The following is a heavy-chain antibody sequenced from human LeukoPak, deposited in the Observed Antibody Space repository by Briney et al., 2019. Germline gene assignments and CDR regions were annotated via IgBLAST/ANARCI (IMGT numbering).Heavy chain of an antibody. D-gene: IGHD6-19*01. CDR3: VGSGGWWGFDY. CDR2: IRSKANSYAT. CDR1: GFTFSGSA. Sequence: GGSLRLSCAASGFTFSGSAMHWVRQASGKGLEWVGRIRSKANSYATAYAASVKGRFTISRDDSKNTAYLQMNSLKTEDTAVYYCVGSGGWWGFDYWGQGTLVTVSS. J-gene: IGHJ4*02. V-gene: IGHV3-73*01.